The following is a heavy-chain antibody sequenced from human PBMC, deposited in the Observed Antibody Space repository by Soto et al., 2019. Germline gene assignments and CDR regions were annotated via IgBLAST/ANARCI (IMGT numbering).Heavy chain of an antibody. Sequence: GASVKVSCKASGYSFTAFHMHWVRQAPGLGLEWMGIINPNIVHANIAQRFQGRVALTWDTSTSTVYMELSGLRSDDTAVYYCARAPYSSSSFFFDYWGQGTPVTAPQ. CDR2: INPNIVHA. V-gene: IGHV1-46*01. CDR1: GYSFTAFH. CDR3: ARAPYSSSSFFFDY. D-gene: IGHD6-6*01. J-gene: IGHJ4*02.